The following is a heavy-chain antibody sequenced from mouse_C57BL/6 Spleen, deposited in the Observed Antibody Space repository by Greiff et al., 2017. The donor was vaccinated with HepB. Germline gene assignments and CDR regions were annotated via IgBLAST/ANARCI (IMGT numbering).Heavy chain of an antibody. J-gene: IGHJ3*01. D-gene: IGHD2-1*01. CDR2: IHPNSGST. Sequence: QVQLQQSGAELVKPGASVKLSCKASGYTFTSYWMHWVKQRPGQGLEWIGMIHPNSGSTNYNEKFKSKATLTVDKSSSTAYMQLSSLTSEDSAVYYCERIHYGNSAWFAYWGQGTLVTVSA. CDR3: ERIHYGNSAWFAY. CDR1: GYTFTSYW. V-gene: IGHV1-64*01.